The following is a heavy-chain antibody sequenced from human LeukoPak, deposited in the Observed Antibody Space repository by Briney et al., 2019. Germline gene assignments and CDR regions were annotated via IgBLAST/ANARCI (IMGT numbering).Heavy chain of an antibody. D-gene: IGHD2-15*01. Sequence: SVKVSCKAAGGTFTNYGISWVRQAPGQGLEWMGRIIPILGTANYAQKYQGRVTITADTSTSTGYMELSSLRSEDTAVYYCARDGWMDVWGQGTTVLVSS. CDR3: ARDGWMDV. J-gene: IGHJ6*02. CDR2: IIPILGTA. CDR1: GGTFTNYG. V-gene: IGHV1-69*04.